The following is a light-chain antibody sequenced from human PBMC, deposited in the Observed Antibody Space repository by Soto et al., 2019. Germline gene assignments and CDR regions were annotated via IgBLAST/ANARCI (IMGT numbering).Light chain of an antibody. CDR2: GAS. J-gene: IGKJ1*01. V-gene: IGKV3-15*01. Sequence: EIVMTQSPATLSASPGERATLSCRASQSVSVNLAWYQQNPGQAPRLLIYGASTRATGIPARFSGSGSGTEFTLNISRLQSEDFAVYYCQHYHNWPPWTFGQGTKVEIK. CDR1: QSVSVN. CDR3: QHYHNWPPWT.